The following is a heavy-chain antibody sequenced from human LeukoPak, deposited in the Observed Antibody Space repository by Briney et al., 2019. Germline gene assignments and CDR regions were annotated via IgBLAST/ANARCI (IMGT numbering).Heavy chain of an antibody. CDR2: VYYSGST. J-gene: IGHJ5*02. Sequence: PSETLSLTCTFSVGSLSSYYWSWIRQPPGKGLEWIGYVYYSGSTNSNPSLKSRVTISVDTSKNQFSLKVSSVTAADTAIYYCARGYNWFDPWGQGTLVTVSS. V-gene: IGHV4-59*01. CDR3: ARGYNWFDP. CDR1: VGSLSSYY.